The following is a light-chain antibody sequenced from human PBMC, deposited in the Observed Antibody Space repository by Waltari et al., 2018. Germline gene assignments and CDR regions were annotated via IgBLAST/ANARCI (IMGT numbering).Light chain of an antibody. J-gene: IGKJ1*01. CDR1: QSVSTY. V-gene: IGKV1-8*01. CDR3: QQYYDYQRS. CDR2: AAS. Sequence: AIRMTQSPSSLSASTGDRVTITCRASQSVSTYLAWYQQKPGKAPKLLIYAASTCRRGVPLRFSGSGSGTDFTLSISCLQSEDFATYYCQQYYDYQRSFGQGTKVEIK.